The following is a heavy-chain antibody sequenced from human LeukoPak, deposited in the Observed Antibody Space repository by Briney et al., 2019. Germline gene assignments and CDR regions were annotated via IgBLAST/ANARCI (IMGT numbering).Heavy chain of an antibody. J-gene: IGHJ4*02. Sequence: GGSLRLSCAASGFTFSSYSMNWVRQAPGKGLEWVSIIYSGSTTYYADSVKGRFTISRDTSKNTLYLQMNSLRAEDTAVYYCARSSDGSWDYWGQGALVTVSS. CDR1: GFTFSSYS. CDR2: IYSGSTT. CDR3: ARSSDGSWDY. D-gene: IGHD2-15*01. V-gene: IGHV3-53*01.